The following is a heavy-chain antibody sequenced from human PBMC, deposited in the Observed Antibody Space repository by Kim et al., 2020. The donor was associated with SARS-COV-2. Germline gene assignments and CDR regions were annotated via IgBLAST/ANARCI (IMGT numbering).Heavy chain of an antibody. CDR3: ASALGH. D-gene: IGHD3-16*02. J-gene: IGHJ4*02. CDR2: TGGST. V-gene: IGHV4-4*07. Sequence: TGGSTSYNPSPQSRVTMSVDMSKNQFSLKLSSVTAADTAVYYCASALGHWGQGTLVTVSS.